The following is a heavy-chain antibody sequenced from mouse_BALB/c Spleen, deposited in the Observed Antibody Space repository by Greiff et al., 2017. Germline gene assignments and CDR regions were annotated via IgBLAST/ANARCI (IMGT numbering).Heavy chain of an antibody. J-gene: IGHJ4*01. CDR1: GYTFTDYW. CDR3: ARLDGNEAMDY. Sequence: VQLQQPGAELVMPGASVKMSCKASGYTFTDYWMHWVKQRPGQGLEWIGAIDTSDSYTSYNQKFKGKATLTVDESSSTAYMQLSSLTSEASAVYYCARLDGNEAMDYWGQGTSVTVSS. CDR2: IDTSDSYT. V-gene: IGHV1-69*01. D-gene: IGHD2-1*01.